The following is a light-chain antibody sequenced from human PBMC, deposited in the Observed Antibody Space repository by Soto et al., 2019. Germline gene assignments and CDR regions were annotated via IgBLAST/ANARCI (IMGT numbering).Light chain of an antibody. J-gene: IGKJ1*01. CDR2: GAS. CDR3: QQYSNWPVT. Sequence: EIVMTQSPATLSVSPGERATLSCRASQSVSSNLAWYQQKPGQAPRLLIYGASTRATGIPVRFSGSGSGTEFTLTISSLQYEDFAVYYCQQYSNWPVTFGQGTKVEIK. V-gene: IGKV3-15*01. CDR1: QSVSSN.